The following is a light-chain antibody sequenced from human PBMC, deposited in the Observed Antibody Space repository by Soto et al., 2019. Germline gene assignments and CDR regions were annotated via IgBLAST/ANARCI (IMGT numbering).Light chain of an antibody. CDR1: QSVSGN. J-gene: IGKJ4*01. CDR2: GAS. Sequence: EIVMTQSPATLSVSPGERATLSCRASQSVSGNLAWYQQKPGQAPRLLIYGASTRATGIPARFSGSGSGTEFTLTISRLQSEDVAVYYCQQYNNWPPLTFGGGTKVEIK. CDR3: QQYNNWPPLT. V-gene: IGKV3-15*01.